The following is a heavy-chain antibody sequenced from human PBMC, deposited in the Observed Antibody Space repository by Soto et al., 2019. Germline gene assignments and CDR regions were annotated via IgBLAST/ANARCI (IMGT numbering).Heavy chain of an antibody. CDR1: GYTFTSYD. D-gene: IGHD6-13*01. Sequence: QVQLVQSGAEVKKPGASVKVSCKASGYTFTSYDINWVRQATGQGLEWMGWMNPNSGNTGYAQKFQGRVTMTRNTSIRTAYMELSSLRSEDTAVYYCARDDSSSWPGVSWAEWFDPWGQGTLVTVSS. CDR2: MNPNSGNT. V-gene: IGHV1-8*01. CDR3: ARDDSSSWPGVSWAEWFDP. J-gene: IGHJ5*02.